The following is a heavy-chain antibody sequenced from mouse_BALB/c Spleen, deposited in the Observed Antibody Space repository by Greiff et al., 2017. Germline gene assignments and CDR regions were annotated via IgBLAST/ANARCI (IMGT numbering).Heavy chain of an antibody. D-gene: IGHD1-1*01. V-gene: IGHV5-6*01. CDR2: ISSGGSYT. J-gene: IGHJ2*01. CDR3: ARHGTTGDYFDY. CDR1: GFTFSSYG. Sequence: DVHLVESGGDLVKPGGSLKLSCAASGFTFSSYGMSWVRQTPDKRLEWVATISSGGSYTYYPDSVKGRFTISRDNAKNTLYLQMSSLKSEDTAMYYCARHGTTGDYFDYWGQGTTLTVSS.